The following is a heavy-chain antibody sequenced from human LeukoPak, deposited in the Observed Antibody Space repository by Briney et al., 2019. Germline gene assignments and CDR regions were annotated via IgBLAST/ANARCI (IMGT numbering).Heavy chain of an antibody. CDR1: GFTFSSYS. CDR3: ARDRLSSDILTGPPYYYMDV. J-gene: IGHJ6*03. CDR2: ISSSSSYI. Sequence: KPGGSLRLSCAASGFTFSSYSMNWVRQAPGKGLEWVSSISSSSSYIYYADSVKGRFTISRDNAKNSLYLQMNSLRAEDTAVYYCARDRLSSDILTGPPYYYMDVWGKGTTVTVSS. D-gene: IGHD3-9*01. V-gene: IGHV3-21*01.